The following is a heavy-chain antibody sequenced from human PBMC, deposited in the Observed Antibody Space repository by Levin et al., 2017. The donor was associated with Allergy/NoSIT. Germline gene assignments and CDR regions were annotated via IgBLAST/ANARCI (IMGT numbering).Heavy chain of an antibody. V-gene: IGHV3-33*01. CDR3: ARDRWGIAVAGYYYYYGMDV. D-gene: IGHD6-19*01. Sequence: GESLKISCAASGFTFSSYGMHWVRQAPGKGLEWVAVIWYDGSNKYYADSVKGRFTISRDNSKNTLYLQMNSLRAEDTAVYYCARDRWGIAVAGYYYYYGMDVWGQGTTVTVSS. CDR2: IWYDGSNK. CDR1: GFTFSSYG. J-gene: IGHJ6*02.